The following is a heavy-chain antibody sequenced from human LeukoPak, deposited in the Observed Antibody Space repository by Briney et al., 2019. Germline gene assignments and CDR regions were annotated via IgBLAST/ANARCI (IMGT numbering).Heavy chain of an antibody. CDR2: IYYSGST. V-gene: IGHV4-59*01. Sequence: SETLSLTCTVSGGSISSYYWSWIRQPPGKGLEWIGYIYYSGSTNYNPSLKSRVTISVDTSKNQFSLKLSSVTAADTAMYYCARGILRFPHAFDIWGQGTMVTVSS. J-gene: IGHJ3*02. D-gene: IGHD3-3*01. CDR1: GGSISSYY. CDR3: ARGILRFPHAFDI.